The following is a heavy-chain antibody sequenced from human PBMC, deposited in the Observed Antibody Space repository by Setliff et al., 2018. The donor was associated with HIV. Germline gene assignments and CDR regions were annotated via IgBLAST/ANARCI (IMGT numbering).Heavy chain of an antibody. V-gene: IGHV4-39*07. CDR1: GGSISSSSYY. CDR2: IYYSGST. J-gene: IGHJ4*02. D-gene: IGHD6-19*01. Sequence: SETLSLTCTVSGGSISSSSYYWGWIRQPPGKGLEWIGSIYYSGSTYYNPSLKSRVTISVDTSKNQFSLKLSSVTAADTAVYYCASTGYSSGWSFDYWGQGTLVTSPQ. CDR3: ASTGYSSGWSFDY.